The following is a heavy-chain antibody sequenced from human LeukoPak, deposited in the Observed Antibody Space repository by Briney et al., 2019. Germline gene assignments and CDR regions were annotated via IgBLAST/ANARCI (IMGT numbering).Heavy chain of an antibody. V-gene: IGHV1-8*03. CDR2: MNPKSGNT. CDR1: GYTFTSYD. D-gene: IGHD6-19*01. J-gene: IGHJ6*03. CDR3: ARRAVDNSYYYYMDV. Sequence: ASVKVSCKASGYTFTSYDINWVRQVAGQGLEWMGWMNPKSGNTGYAQKFQGRVTITRNTSISTAYMEVSSLRYEDTAVYYCARRAVDNSYYYYMDVWGKGTTVTVSS.